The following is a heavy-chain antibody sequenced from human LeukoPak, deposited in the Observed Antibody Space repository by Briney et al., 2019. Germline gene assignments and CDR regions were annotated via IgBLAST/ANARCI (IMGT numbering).Heavy chain of an antibody. CDR1: GFTFSSYA. J-gene: IGHJ4*02. CDR2: ISGSGGSI. Sequence: PGGSLRLSCAASGFTFSSYAMSWVRQAPGKGLEWVSAISGSGGSIYYADSVKGRFTISRDNSKNTLYLQMNSLRAEDTAVYYCAKELWYYYDSSGYYSQPFDYWGQGTLVTVSS. V-gene: IGHV3-23*01. D-gene: IGHD3-22*01. CDR3: AKELWYYYDSSGYYSQPFDY.